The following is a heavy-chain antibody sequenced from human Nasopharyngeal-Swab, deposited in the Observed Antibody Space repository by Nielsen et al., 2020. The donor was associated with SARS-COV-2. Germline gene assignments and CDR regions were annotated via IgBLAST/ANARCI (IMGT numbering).Heavy chain of an antibody. CDR1: GGSISSSSYY. D-gene: IGHD4-17*01. J-gene: IGHJ6*03. Sequence: SETLSLTCTVSGGSISSSSYYWGWIRQPPGKGLAWIGSIYYSGSTYYNPSLKSRVTISVDTSKNQFSLKLSSVTAADTAVYYCARHLHDYGDYGQYYYYYYMDVWGKGTTVTVSS. V-gene: IGHV4-39*01. CDR2: IYYSGST. CDR3: ARHLHDYGDYGQYYYYYYMDV.